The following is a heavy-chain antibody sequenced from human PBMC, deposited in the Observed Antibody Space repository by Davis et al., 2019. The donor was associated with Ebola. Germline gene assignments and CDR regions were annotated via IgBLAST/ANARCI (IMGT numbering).Heavy chain of an antibody. V-gene: IGHV6-1*01. D-gene: IGHD5-18*01. CDR3: ARGWLRTGMDV. CDR1: GDSVSINSAG. J-gene: IGHJ6*04. Sequence: HSQTLSLTCDISGDSVSINSAGWNWIRQSPSRGLEWLGRTYYKSKWYNDYAVSVKSRITINPDTSKNQFSLQLNSVTPEDTALYYCARGWLRTGMDVWGEGTTVTVSS. CDR2: TYYKSKWYN.